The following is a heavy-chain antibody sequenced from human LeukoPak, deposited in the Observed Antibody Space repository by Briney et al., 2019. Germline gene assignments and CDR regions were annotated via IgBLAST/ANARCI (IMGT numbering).Heavy chain of an antibody. CDR1: GYTFTGYY. J-gene: IGHJ4*02. CDR2: ISAYNGNT. Sequence: ASVKVSCKASGYTFTGYYMHWVRQAPGQGLEWMGWISAYNGNTNYAQKLQGRVTMTTDTSTSTAYMELRSLRSDDTAVYYCAREGGQWSDYWGQGTLVTVSS. D-gene: IGHD2-15*01. CDR3: AREGGQWSDY. V-gene: IGHV1-18*04.